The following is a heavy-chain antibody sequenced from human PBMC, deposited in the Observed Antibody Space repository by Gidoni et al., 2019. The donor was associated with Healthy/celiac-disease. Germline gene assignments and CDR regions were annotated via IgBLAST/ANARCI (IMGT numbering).Heavy chain of an antibody. CDR2: INPNSGGT. Sequence: QVQLVQSGAEVKKPGASVKVSCKASGYTFPGYYMHWVRQAPGQGLEWMGWINPNSGGTNYAQKFQGRVTMTRDTSISTAYMELSRLRSDDTAVYYCARDGGYCSSTSCPRYYYYGMDVWGQGTTVTVSS. CDR1: GYTFPGYY. CDR3: ARDGGYCSSTSCPRYYYYGMDV. V-gene: IGHV1-2*02. J-gene: IGHJ6*02. D-gene: IGHD2-2*01.